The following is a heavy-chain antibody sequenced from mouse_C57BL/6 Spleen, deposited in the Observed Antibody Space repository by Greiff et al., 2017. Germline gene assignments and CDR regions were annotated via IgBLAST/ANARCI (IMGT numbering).Heavy chain of an antibody. CDR2: IHPNSGST. J-gene: IGHJ4*01. CDR3: ALYYGSSMDY. V-gene: IGHV1-64*01. D-gene: IGHD1-1*01. CDR1: GYTFTSYW. Sequence: VQLQQPGAELVKPGASVKLSCKASGYTFTSYWMHWVKQRPGQGLEWIGMIHPNSGSTNYNEKFKIKATLTVDKSSSTAYMQLSSLTSEDSAVYYCALYYGSSMDYWGQGTSVTVSS.